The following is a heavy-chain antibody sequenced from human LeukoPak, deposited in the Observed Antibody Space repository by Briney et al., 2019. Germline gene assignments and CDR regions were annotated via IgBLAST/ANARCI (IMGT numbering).Heavy chain of an antibody. Sequence: QPGGSLRLSCAASGFTFSSYWMHWVRQAPGKGLVWVSRINSDGSSTSYADSVKGRFTISRDNAKNTLYLQMNSLRAEDTAVYYCARDQLYCSGGYCYKDYWGQGTLVTVSS. V-gene: IGHV3-74*01. CDR1: GFTFSSYW. CDR2: INSDGSST. CDR3: ARDQLYCSGGYCYKDY. D-gene: IGHD2-15*01. J-gene: IGHJ4*02.